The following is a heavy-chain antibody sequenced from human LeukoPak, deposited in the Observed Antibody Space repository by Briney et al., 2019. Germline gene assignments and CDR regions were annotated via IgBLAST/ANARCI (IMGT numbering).Heavy chain of an antibody. CDR1: GYTFTGYY. D-gene: IGHD7-27*01. Sequence: GASVKVSCKASGYTFTGYYMHWVRQAPGQGLEWMGWINPNSGGTNYAQKFQGRVTMTRDTSISTAYMELSRLRSDDTAVYYCARDIRVTGAPDQAFDIWGQGTMVTVSS. CDR2: INPNSGGT. V-gene: IGHV1-2*02. J-gene: IGHJ3*02. CDR3: ARDIRVTGAPDQAFDI.